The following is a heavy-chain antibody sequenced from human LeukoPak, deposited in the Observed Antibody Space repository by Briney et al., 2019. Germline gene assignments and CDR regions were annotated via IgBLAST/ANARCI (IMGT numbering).Heavy chain of an antibody. CDR1: GYTFTGYY. V-gene: IGHV1-2*02. Sequence: ASVKVSCKASGYTFTGYYMHWVRQAPGQGLEWMGWINPNSGGTNYAQKLQGRVTMTTDTSTSTAYMELRSLRSDDTAVYYCARDRGPTHPRFDPWGQGTLVTVSS. CDR2: INPNSGGT. J-gene: IGHJ5*02. CDR3: ARDRGPTHPRFDP. D-gene: IGHD3-10*01.